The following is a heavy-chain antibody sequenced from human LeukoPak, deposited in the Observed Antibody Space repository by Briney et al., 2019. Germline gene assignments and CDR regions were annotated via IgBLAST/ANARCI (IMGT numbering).Heavy chain of an antibody. CDR1: GYTFTGYY. CDR3: ARGDGVVVVPAAIDY. D-gene: IGHD2-2*01. Sequence: GASVKVSCKASGYTFTGYYMHWVRQAPGQGLEWMGWINPNSGGTNYAQKFQGRVTMTRDTSISTAYMELSSLRSEDTAVYYCARGDGVVVVPAAIDYWGQGTLVTVSS. J-gene: IGHJ4*02. CDR2: INPNSGGT. V-gene: IGHV1-2*02.